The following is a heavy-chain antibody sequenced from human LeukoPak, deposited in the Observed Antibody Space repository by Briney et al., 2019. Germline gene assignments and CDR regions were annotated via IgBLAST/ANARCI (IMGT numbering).Heavy chain of an antibody. D-gene: IGHD3-16*01. Sequence: GGSLRLSCAASGFTFSSYEMNWVRQAPGKGLEWVSYISSSGSTIYYADSVKGRFTISRDNAKNSLYLQMNSLRAEDTAVYYCAAGRQQFGTNWFDPWGQGTLVTVSS. V-gene: IGHV3-48*03. CDR3: AAGRQQFGTNWFDP. CDR2: ISSSGSTI. J-gene: IGHJ5*02. CDR1: GFTFSSYE.